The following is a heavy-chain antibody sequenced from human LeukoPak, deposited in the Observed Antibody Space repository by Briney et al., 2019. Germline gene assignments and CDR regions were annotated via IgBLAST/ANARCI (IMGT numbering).Heavy chain of an antibody. CDR3: ASASYYYDSSGYYYGGAFDI. Sequence: PGRSLRLSCAASGFTFSSYSMNWVRQAPGKGLEWVSSISSSSSYIYYADSVKGRFTISRDNAKNSLYMQMNSLRAEDTAVYYCASASYYYDSSGYYYGGAFDIWGQGTMVTVSS. CDR1: GFTFSSYS. D-gene: IGHD3-22*01. CDR2: ISSSSSYI. V-gene: IGHV3-21*01. J-gene: IGHJ3*02.